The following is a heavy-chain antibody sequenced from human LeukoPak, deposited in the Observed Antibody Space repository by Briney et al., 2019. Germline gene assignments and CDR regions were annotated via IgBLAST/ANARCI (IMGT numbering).Heavy chain of an antibody. D-gene: IGHD1-14*01. CDR1: GFTFSNYG. J-gene: IGHJ3*02. V-gene: IGHV3-23*01. CDR2: ISGSGGTT. CDR3: AKRDRTVPHAFDI. Sequence: GGSLRLSCAASGFTFSNYGMSWVRQAPGKGVEWVSAISGSGGTTYYAESVKGRFTISRDNSENTLYLQMNSLRAEDTAVYYCAKRDRTVPHAFDIWGQGTMVTVSS.